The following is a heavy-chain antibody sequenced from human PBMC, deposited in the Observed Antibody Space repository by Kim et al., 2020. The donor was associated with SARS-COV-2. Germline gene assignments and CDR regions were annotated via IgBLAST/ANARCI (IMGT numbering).Heavy chain of an antibody. CDR3: ARVCGGGYYDFWSGYYPPDAFDI. D-gene: IGHD3-3*01. V-gene: IGHV4-34*01. CDR1: GGSFSGYY. CDR2: INQSGST. J-gene: IGHJ3*02. Sequence: SETLSLTCAVYGGSFSGYYWSWIRQPPGKGLEWIGEINQSGSTTYNPSLKSQVTISVDTSKNQFSLKLSSVTAADTAVYYCARVCGGGYYDFWSGYYPPDAFDIWRQGTMVTVSS.